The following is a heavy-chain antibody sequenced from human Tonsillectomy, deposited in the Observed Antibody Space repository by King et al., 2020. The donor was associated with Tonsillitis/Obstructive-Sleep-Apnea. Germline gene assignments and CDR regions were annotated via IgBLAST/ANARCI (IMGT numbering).Heavy chain of an antibody. CDR1: GFTFSSFS. CDR3: AKSPSGYCSGTGCYYYYYMDV. V-gene: IGHV3-30*18. D-gene: IGHD2-2*01. Sequence: VQLVESGGGVVQPGRSLRLSCAASGFTFSSFSMHWVRQAPGKGLEWVAVILYDGSKKYYADSVKGRFTISRDNSKNTLYLQMNSLRAEDTAVYYCAKSPSGYCSGTGCYYYYYMDVWGKGTTVTVSS. J-gene: IGHJ6*03. CDR2: ILYDGSKK.